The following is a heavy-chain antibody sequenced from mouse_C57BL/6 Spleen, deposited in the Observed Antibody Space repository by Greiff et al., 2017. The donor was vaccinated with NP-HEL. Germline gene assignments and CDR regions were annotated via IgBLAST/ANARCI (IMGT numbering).Heavy chain of an antibody. CDR1: GYTFTDYE. CDR3: LITTVVAFDY. J-gene: IGHJ2*01. Sequence: QVQLQQSGAELVRPGASVTLSCKASGYTFTDYEMHWVKQTPVHGLEWIGAIDPETGGTAYNQKFKGKAILTADKSSSTAYMELRSLTSEDSAGYYCLITTVVAFDYWGQGTTLTVSS. D-gene: IGHD1-1*01. CDR2: IDPETGGT. V-gene: IGHV1-15*01.